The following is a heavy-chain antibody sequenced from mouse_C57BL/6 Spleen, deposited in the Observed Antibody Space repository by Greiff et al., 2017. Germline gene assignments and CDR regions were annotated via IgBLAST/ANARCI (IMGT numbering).Heavy chain of an antibody. V-gene: IGHV5-17*01. J-gene: IGHJ1*03. D-gene: IGHD1-1*01. Sequence: EVKLMESGGGLVNPGGSLKLSCAASGFTFSDYGMHWVRQAPEKGLEWVAYISSGSSTIYYADTVKGRFTISRDNAKNTLFLQMTSLRSEDTAMYYCARPSINYYGSSYDFDVCGTGTTVTVSS. CDR3: ARPSINYYGSSYDFDV. CDR2: ISSGSSTI. CDR1: GFTFSDYG.